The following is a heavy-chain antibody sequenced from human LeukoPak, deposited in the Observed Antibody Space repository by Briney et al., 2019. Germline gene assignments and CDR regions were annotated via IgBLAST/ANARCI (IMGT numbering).Heavy chain of an antibody. CDR1: GGSFSGYY. V-gene: IGHV4-34*01. Sequence: SETLSLTCAVYGGSFSGYYWSWIRQPPGKGLEWIGEINHSGSTNYNPSLKSRVTISVDTSKNQFSLKLSSVTAADTAVYYCASANDYDYVWGSYRRDYFDYWGQGTLVTVSS. CDR2: INHSGST. D-gene: IGHD3-16*01. J-gene: IGHJ4*02. CDR3: ASANDYDYVWGSYRRDYFDY.